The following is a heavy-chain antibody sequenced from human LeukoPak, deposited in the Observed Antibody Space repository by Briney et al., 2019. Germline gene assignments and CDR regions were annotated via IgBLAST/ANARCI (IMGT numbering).Heavy chain of an antibody. CDR3: ARGSWSSSVDY. D-gene: IGHD6-6*01. J-gene: IGHJ4*02. CDR1: GGSIRRTSYY. V-gene: IGHV4-39*01. CDR2: ISHSEST. Sequence: SETLSLTCTVSGGSIRRTSYYWAWIRQPPGEGLEWIGSISHSESTFYNPSLESRVTVSVDTSKNQFSLRLNSVTAADTAVYYCARGSWSSSVDYWGQGTLVTVSS.